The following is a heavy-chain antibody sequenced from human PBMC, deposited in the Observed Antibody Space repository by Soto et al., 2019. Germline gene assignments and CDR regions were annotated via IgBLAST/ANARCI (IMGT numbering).Heavy chain of an antibody. V-gene: IGHV2-5*02. CDR3: AHSQRTFYFYY. D-gene: IGHD3-16*01. Sequence: QITLKESGPTLVKPTQTLTLTCTFSGFSLSTSGVGVCWIRQPPGKALEWLALTYWDDDKRYSPSLKSRLTITMDTSSNQVVLTMTNIDRVDTASYYCAHSQRTFYFYYWGQGALVAVSS. CDR2: TYWDDDK. CDR1: GFSLSTSGVG. J-gene: IGHJ4*02.